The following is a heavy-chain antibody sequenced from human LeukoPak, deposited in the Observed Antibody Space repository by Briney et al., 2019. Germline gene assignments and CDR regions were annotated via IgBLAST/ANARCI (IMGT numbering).Heavy chain of an antibody. V-gene: IGHV4-38-2*02. D-gene: IGHD6-13*01. CDR3: ASQQNGLFDY. CDR2: TYDSGST. Sequence: PSETLSLTCTVSGYSISSGYYWGWIRQPPGKGLEWIGSTYDSGSTYYNPSLQSRVTISVDTSKNQFSLKLTSVTAADTAVYYCASQQNGLFDYWGQGTLVTVSS. CDR1: GYSISSGYY. J-gene: IGHJ4*02.